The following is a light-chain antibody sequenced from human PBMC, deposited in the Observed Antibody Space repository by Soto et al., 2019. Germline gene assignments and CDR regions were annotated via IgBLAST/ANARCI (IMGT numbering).Light chain of an antibody. CDR3: QQYNSHSRN. CDR1: QSISSW. J-gene: IGKJ1*01. Sequence: DIQMTQSPSTLSASVGDRVTITCRASQSISSWLAWYQQKPGNAPKLLIYKASSLQSGVPSRFSGSGSGTEFTLSISSLQPDDFATYYCQQYNSHSRNFGQGTKVEIQ. V-gene: IGKV1-5*03. CDR2: KAS.